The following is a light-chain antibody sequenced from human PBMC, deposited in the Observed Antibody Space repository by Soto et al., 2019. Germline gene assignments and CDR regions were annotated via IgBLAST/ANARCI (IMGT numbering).Light chain of an antibody. Sequence: DIVMTQSPASLAAFLGERATINCKSSQSILYSANNRDSLAWFQQKPGQPPKLLIYWASTRESGVPDRFSGSGSGTDFTLTISSLQAEDGAFYFCKQYLSSLIFGGGTKVEI. J-gene: IGKJ4*01. CDR3: KQYLSSLI. V-gene: IGKV4-1*01. CDR1: QSILYSANNRDS. CDR2: WAS.